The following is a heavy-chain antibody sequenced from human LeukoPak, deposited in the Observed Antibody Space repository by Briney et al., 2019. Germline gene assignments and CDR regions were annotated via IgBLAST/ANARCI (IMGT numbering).Heavy chain of an antibody. CDR1: GYTFNFYA. CDR3: ARPYADSGGTVGY. CDR2: INAGSGKT. V-gene: IGHV1-3*01. J-gene: IGHJ4*02. Sequence: ASVKVSCKASGYTFNFYAIHWVRQAPGQALEWMGWINAGSGKTKYSQRFQDRVTITRDTSASTAYMELSSLRSEDTAIYYCARPYADSGGTVGYWGQGTLVTVSS. D-gene: IGHD4-17*01.